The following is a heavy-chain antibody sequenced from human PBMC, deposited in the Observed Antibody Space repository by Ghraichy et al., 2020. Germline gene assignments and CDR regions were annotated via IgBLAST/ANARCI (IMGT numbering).Heavy chain of an antibody. J-gene: IGHJ4*02. V-gene: IGHV3-23*01. Sequence: GGSLRLSCAASGFTFSTYGMRWVRRAPGKGLEWISTIGGSSATIYYADSVKGRFTISRDNSKNTLYLQMNSLRAEDTAVYYYVKRKQRLLVYFDSWGQGTLFTISS. D-gene: IGHD2-21*02. CDR1: GFTFSTYG. CDR2: IGGSSATI. CDR3: VKRKQRLLVYFDS.